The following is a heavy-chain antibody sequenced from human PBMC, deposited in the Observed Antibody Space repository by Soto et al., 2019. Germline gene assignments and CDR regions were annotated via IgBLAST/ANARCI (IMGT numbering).Heavy chain of an antibody. Sequence: SVKVSCKASGVNFSSHGISWERQAPGQGLEFMGGIMPLFGTTNYAQKFRGRVTITADEPTSTVYMELRSLRSEDTAVYYCARVSGRGWYNWFDPWGQGTPVTVSS. V-gene: IGHV1-69*13. D-gene: IGHD6-19*01. CDR2: IMPLFGTT. CDR1: GVNFSSHG. J-gene: IGHJ5*02. CDR3: ARVSGRGWYNWFDP.